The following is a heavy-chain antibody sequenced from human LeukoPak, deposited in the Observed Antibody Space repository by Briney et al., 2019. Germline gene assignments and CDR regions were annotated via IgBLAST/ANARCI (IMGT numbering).Heavy chain of an antibody. V-gene: IGHV4-59*01. CDR1: GGSISGYY. D-gene: IGHD3-22*01. CDR2: IYYSGST. Sequence: SETLSLTCTVSGGSISGYYWSWIRQPPGKGLEWIGYIYYSGSTNYNPSLKSRVTISVDTSKNQFSLKLSSVTAADTAVYYCARGGGAYYDNSGYYRGGSEFDYWGQGTLATVSS. CDR3: ARGGGAYYDNSGYYRGGSEFDY. J-gene: IGHJ4*02.